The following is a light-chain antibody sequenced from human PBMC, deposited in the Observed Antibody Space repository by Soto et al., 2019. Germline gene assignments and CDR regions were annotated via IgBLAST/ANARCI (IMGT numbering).Light chain of an antibody. CDR3: QQRSNWPWT. V-gene: IGKV3-11*01. CDR1: QSVSSY. J-gene: IGKJ1*01. Sequence: EIVLTQSPATLSLSPGERATLSCRASQSVSSYLAWYQQKPGQAPRLLIYDASTRATGIPARFSRSGSGTDFTLTISSLEPEDFAVYYCQQRSNWPWTFAQGTKVEIK. CDR2: DAS.